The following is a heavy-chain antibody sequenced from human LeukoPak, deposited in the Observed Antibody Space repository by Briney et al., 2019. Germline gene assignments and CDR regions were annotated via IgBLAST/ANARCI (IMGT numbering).Heavy chain of an antibody. D-gene: IGHD3-10*02. CDR2: IYYSGNT. CDR3: ARSTGSTMFIDY. J-gene: IGHJ4*02. CDR1: CGSISPYY. Sequence: SETLSLTCTVSCGSISPYYWSWIRQPPGKGLEWLGYIYYSGNTEYKPSLKSRVAMSVDTSKNQFSLRLSSVTAADTAVYYCARSTGSTMFIDYWGQGTLVTVSS. V-gene: IGHV4-59*01.